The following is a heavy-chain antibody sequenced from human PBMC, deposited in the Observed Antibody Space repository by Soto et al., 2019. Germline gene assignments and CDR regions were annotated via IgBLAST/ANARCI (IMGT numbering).Heavy chain of an antibody. CDR1: EDTFSNYA. Sequence: QVELVQAGAEVTQPGSSVTVSCQASEDTFSNYAISWVRQAPGQRLVWMGGIIPILGTANYAQKVQGRDTPTADTSATTVYLEISRLRSEDTSVYYCASTKYDSSAYYYWYLGLWGRGTLVTVS. J-gene: IGHJ2*01. V-gene: IGHV1-69*06. D-gene: IGHD3-22*01. CDR2: IIPILGTA. CDR3: ASTKYDSSAYYYWYLGL.